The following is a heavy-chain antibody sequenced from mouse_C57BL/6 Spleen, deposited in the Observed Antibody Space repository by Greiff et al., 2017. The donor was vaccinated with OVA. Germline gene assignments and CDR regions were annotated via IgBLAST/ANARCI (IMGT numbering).Heavy chain of an antibody. CDR1: GYSFTGYY. CDR3: ARWGTGLYYFDY. V-gene: IGHV1-42*01. Sequence: VQLQQSGPELVKPGASVKISCKASGYSFTGYYMNWVKQSPEKSLEWIGEINPSTGGTTYNQKFKAKATLTVDKSSSTAYMQLKSLTSEDSAVYYCARWGTGLYYFDYWGQGTTLTVSS. J-gene: IGHJ2*01. CDR2: INPSTGGT. D-gene: IGHD3-1*01.